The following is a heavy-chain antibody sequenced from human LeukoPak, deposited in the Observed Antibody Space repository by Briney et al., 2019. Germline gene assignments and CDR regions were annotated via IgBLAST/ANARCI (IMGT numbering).Heavy chain of an antibody. Sequence: PSETLSLTCGVYGGSLSGYFWSWFRQPPGKGLEWIGEINHSGTTNFNPSFKSRVTISVDTSKNQFSLKLSSVTAADTAVYFCAREGRMSMGIEYWGQGTPVTVSS. V-gene: IGHV4-34*01. J-gene: IGHJ4*02. CDR2: INHSGTT. CDR3: AREGRMSMGIEY. D-gene: IGHD4/OR15-4a*01. CDR1: GGSLSGYF.